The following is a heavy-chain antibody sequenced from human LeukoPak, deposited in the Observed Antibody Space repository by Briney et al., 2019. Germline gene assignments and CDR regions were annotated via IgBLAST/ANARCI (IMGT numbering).Heavy chain of an antibody. Sequence: SETLSLTCGVYGGSFSGYYWSWIRQPPGKGLEWIGEINHSGSTNYNPSLKSRVTLSVNTTKNQFALKLSSVTAADTGIYYCARSGAIFGVVVIRCYFDYWGQGILVTVSS. CDR3: ARSGAIFGVVVIRCYFDY. CDR2: INHSGST. J-gene: IGHJ4*02. V-gene: IGHV4-34*01. D-gene: IGHD3-3*01. CDR1: GGSFSGYY.